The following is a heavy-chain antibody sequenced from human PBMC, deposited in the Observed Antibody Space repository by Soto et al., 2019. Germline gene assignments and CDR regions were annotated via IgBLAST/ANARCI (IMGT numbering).Heavy chain of an antibody. V-gene: IGHV3-21*01. CDR3: ARVVDYYDPSYYCGMDV. CDR2: ISSSSSYI. Sequence: EVQLVESGGGLVKPGGSLRLSCAASEFTFSTYSMNWVRQAPGKGLEWVSSISSSSSYIYYADSVKGRFTISRDNAKNSLYLQMDSLRAEDTAVYYWARVVDYYDPSYYCGMDVWGQGTTVTVSS. CDR1: EFTFSTYS. J-gene: IGHJ6*02. D-gene: IGHD3-22*01.